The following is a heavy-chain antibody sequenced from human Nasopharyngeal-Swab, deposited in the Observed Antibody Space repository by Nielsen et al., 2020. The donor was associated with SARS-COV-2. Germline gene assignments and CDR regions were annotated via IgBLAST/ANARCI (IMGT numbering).Heavy chain of an antibody. D-gene: IGHD3-10*01. J-gene: IGHJ4*02. CDR3: ARGPGGWFGELFDY. CDR1: GYTFTSYD. CDR2: MNHSSGNT. V-gene: IGHV1-8*01. Sequence: ASVKVSCKASGYTFTSYDINWVRQATGQGLEWMGWMNHSSGNTGYAQKFQGRVNMTRNNSISTAYMELSSLISEDTAVYYCARGPGGWFGELFDYWGQGTLVTVSS.